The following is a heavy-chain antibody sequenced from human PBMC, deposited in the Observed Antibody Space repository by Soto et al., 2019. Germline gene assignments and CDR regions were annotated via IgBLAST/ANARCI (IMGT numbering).Heavy chain of an antibody. CDR2: ISYDGSNK. CDR3: AKATLPSYYDSSGYSYDY. J-gene: IGHJ4*02. V-gene: IGHV3-30*18. D-gene: IGHD3-22*01. Sequence: GGSLRLSCAASGFTLSSYGMHWVRQAPGKGLEWVAVISYDGSNKYYADSVKGRFTISRDNSKNTLYLQMNSLRAEDTAVYYCAKATLPSYYDSSGYSYDYWGQGTLVTVSS. CDR1: GFTLSSYG.